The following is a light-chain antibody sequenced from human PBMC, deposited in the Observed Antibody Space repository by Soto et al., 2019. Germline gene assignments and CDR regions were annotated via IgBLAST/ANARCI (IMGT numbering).Light chain of an antibody. Sequence: QSALTQPASVSGSPGQSITISCTGTSSDVGSYHLVSWYQQHPGKAPKLMIYEGSKRPSGASNRFSGSKSGNTASLTISGLQAEDEADYYCCSFASTNVVVGGGTKLTVL. J-gene: IGLJ2*01. V-gene: IGLV2-23*01. CDR2: EGS. CDR1: SSDVGSYHL. CDR3: CSFASTNVV.